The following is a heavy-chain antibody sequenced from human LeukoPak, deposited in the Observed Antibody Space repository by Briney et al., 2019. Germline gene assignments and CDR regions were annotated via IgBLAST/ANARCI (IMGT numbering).Heavy chain of an antibody. CDR1: GFTFSSYE. J-gene: IGHJ4*02. V-gene: IGHV3-48*03. CDR3: VRALTDYDRNFDY. CDR2: ISSSGSII. D-gene: IGHD4-17*01. Sequence: GGSLRLSCAASGFTFSSYEMNGVRQAPGKGLEGVSCISSSGSIIYYTDSVKGRFTISRDNAKNSLYLQMNNLTAADTAVYYCVRALTDYDRNFDYWGQGTLVTVSS.